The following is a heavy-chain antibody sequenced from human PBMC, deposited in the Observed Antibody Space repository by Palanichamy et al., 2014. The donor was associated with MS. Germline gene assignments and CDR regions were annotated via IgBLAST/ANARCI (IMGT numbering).Heavy chain of an antibody. CDR1: GFTFSSYS. CDR2: ITSTGTYI. V-gene: IGHV3-21*01. J-gene: IGHJ4*02. CDR3: ARDKGQDYFDS. Sequence: EVQLVESGGGPVKPGGSLRLSCAASGFTFSSYSMNWVRQAPGKGLEWVSFITSTGTYIYDADSVKGRFTISRDNAKNSLYLQMNSLRAEDTAVYYCARDKGQDYFDSWGQGTLVTVSS.